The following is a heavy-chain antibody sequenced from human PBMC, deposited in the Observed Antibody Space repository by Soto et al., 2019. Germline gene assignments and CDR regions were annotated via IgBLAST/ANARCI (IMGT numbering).Heavy chain of an antibody. CDR3: ARARLGPRYNWNYAYSDY. J-gene: IGHJ4*02. Sequence: PETVSLTSAVYGGSFSGYYWRWSREPPGKGLEWIGEINHSGSTNYNPSLKSRVTISVDTSKNQFSLKLSSVTAADTAVYYCARARLGPRYNWNYAYSDYWGPGTLVTVSS. D-gene: IGHD1-7*01. CDR1: GGSFSGYY. V-gene: IGHV4-34*01. CDR2: INHSGST.